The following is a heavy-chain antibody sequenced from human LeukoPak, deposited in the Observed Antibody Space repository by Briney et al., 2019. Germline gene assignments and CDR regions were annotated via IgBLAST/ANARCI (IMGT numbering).Heavy chain of an antibody. J-gene: IGHJ4*02. D-gene: IGHD3-3*01. CDR3: VSGSLQSGYNFDY. CDR2: IKYDGSAT. V-gene: IGHV3-74*01. Sequence: HTGGSLRLSCAASGFTFSNYWMHWIRQVPGKGLVWVSHIKYDGSATNYADSVKGRFTISRDNAKNTLYLQMNSLRAEDTAVYYCVSGSLQSGYNFDYWGQGALVTVSS. CDR1: GFTFSNYW.